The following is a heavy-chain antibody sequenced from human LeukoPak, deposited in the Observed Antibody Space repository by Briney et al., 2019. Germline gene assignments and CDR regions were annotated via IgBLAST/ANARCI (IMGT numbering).Heavy chain of an antibody. CDR3: ARQRVAAAGTLDY. CDR2: IYYSGST. CDR1: GGSISGYY. Sequence: SQTLSLTCTVSGGSISGYYWSWIRQPPGKGLEWIGYIYYSGSTNYNPSLKSRVTISVDTSKNQFSLKLSSLTAADTAVYYCARQRVAAAGTLDYWGQGTLVTVSS. V-gene: IGHV4-59*08. D-gene: IGHD6-13*01. J-gene: IGHJ4*02.